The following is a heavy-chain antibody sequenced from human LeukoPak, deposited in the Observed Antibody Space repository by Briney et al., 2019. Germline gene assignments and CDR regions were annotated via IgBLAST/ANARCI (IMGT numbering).Heavy chain of an antibody. V-gene: IGHV4-4*07. CDR3: AREWGYYDSSGYYYSNVLYDY. Sequence: SETLSPTCTVSGGSISSYYWSWIRQPAGKGLEWIGRIYTSGSTNYNPSLKSRVTMSVDTSKNQFSLKLSSVTAADTAVYYCAREWGYYDSSGYYYSNVLYDYWGQGTLVTVSS. J-gene: IGHJ4*02. CDR2: IYTSGST. CDR1: GGSISSYY. D-gene: IGHD3-22*01.